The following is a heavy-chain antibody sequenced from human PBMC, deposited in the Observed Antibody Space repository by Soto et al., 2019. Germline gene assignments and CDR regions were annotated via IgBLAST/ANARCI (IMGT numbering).Heavy chain of an antibody. Sequence: GAAVNVSCKASGYTFSSYAISGVRQAPGPVLEWMGGIIPIFGTANYVQKFQGRVTITADESTSTAYMELSSLRSEDTAVYYCARDGSGYRSRASPMDVWGQGTTVTVSS. V-gene: IGHV1-69*13. CDR2: IIPIFGTA. CDR1: GYTFSSYA. J-gene: IGHJ6*02. CDR3: ARDGSGYRSRASPMDV. D-gene: IGHD3-22*01.